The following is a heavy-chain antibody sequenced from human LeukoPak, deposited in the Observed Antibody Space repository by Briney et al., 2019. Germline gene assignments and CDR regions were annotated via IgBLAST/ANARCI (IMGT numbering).Heavy chain of an antibody. J-gene: IGHJ4*02. D-gene: IGHD1-14*01. CDR2: IHYSGSS. CDR1: GASVRNEY. CDR3: ARYDRGLFFFDN. V-gene: IGHV4-59*08. Sequence: SETLSLTCTVSGASVRNEYWSWIRQPPGKELEWIGYIHYSGSSNYHPSLGSRVTISLDTSKNQFSLKLKSVTAADTGMYHCARYDRGLFFFDNWGQGTLVTVSS.